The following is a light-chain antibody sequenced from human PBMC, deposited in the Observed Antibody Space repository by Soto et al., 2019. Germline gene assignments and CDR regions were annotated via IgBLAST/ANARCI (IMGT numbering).Light chain of an antibody. J-gene: IGLJ1*01. CDR2: EVV. CDR1: KNDIGFYDF. V-gene: IGLV2-8*01. CDR3: KSYAGSNTYV. Sequence: QSALTQPPSASGSPGQAVTLSCTGTKNDIGFYDFGSWYQHHPGKAPRLIIYEVVQRPSGVPDRFSGSKSGNTASLTVSGLQAADEADYFCKSYAGSNTYVFGIGTKLTVL.